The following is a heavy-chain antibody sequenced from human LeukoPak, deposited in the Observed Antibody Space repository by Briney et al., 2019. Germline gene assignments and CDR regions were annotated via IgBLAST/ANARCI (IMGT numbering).Heavy chain of an antibody. V-gene: IGHV1-18*04. D-gene: IGHD2-8*01. CDR3: EKLGANGVCSPIYY. CDR1: GYSFTSYG. CDR2: IRTYDDNR. Sequence: GASVKISCTASGYSFTSYGISWVRQAPGQGLEWMGWIRTYDDNRNYTHRVQDRLTMTTDSYTSTAYMELRSLRSDDAAVYLCEKLGANGVCSPIYYWGQGTLVTVST. J-gene: IGHJ4*02.